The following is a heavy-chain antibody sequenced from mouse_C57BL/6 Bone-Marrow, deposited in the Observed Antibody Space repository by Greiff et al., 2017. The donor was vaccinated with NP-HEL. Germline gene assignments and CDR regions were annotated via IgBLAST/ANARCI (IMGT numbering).Heavy chain of an antibody. V-gene: IGHV1-15*01. CDR1: GYTFTDYE. D-gene: IGHD1-1*01. J-gene: IGHJ4*01. CDR2: IDPENGGT. CDR3: ASYELLRYAMDY. Sequence: QVQLKQSGAELVRPGASVTLSCKASGYTFTDYEMHWVKQTPVHGLEWIGAIDPENGGTAYNEKFKGKAILTADKSSSTAYMQLRSLTSEDSAVYYCASYELLRYAMDYWGQGTSVTVSS.